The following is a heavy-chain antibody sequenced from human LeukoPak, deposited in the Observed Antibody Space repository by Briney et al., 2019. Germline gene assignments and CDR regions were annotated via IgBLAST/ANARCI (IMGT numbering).Heavy chain of an antibody. D-gene: IGHD3-22*01. CDR1: GYSISSGYY. CDR2: IYHSGST. CDR3: ARVSSSGYYNGYYMDV. J-gene: IGHJ6*03. V-gene: IGHV4-38-2*02. Sequence: PSETLSLTCTVSGYSISSGYYWGWIRQPPGKGLEWIGSIYHSGSTYYNPSLKSRVTISVDTSKNQFSLKLSSVTAADTAVYYCARVSSSGYYNGYYMDVWGKGTTVTVSS.